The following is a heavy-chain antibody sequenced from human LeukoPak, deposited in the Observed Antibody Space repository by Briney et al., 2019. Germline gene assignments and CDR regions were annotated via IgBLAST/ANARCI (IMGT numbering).Heavy chain of an antibody. CDR3: ARAVYDSSGYYYDY. V-gene: IGHV4-59*01. J-gene: IGHJ4*02. CDR2: IYYSGRT. Sequence: PSETLSLTCTVSGGSISSYYWSWIRQPPGKGLEWIGYIYYSGRTNYNPSLKSRVTISVDTSKNQFSLRLSSVTAADTAVYYCARAVYDSSGYYYDYWGQGTLVTVSS. CDR1: GGSISSYY. D-gene: IGHD3-22*01.